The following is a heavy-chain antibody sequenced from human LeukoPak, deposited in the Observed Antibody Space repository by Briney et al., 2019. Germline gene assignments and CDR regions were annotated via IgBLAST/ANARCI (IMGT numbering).Heavy chain of an antibody. Sequence: GRSLRLSCAASGFTFSSYAMHWVRQAPGKGLEWVAVISYDGSNKYYADSVKGRFTISRDNSKNTLYLQMNSLRAEDTAVYYCARWSYYGSGSYAFDIWGQGTMVTVSS. CDR3: ARWSYYGSGSYAFDI. CDR1: GFTFSSYA. J-gene: IGHJ3*02. V-gene: IGHV3-30*14. D-gene: IGHD3-10*01. CDR2: ISYDGSNK.